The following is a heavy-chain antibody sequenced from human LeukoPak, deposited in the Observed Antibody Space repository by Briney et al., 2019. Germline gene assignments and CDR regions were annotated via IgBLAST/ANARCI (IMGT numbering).Heavy chain of an antibody. J-gene: IGHJ3*02. V-gene: IGHV4-61*02. CDR3: ARGPGSATKEAFDI. CDR2: IYSSGIF. CDR1: SGSISSPPYY. D-gene: IGHD1-26*01. Sequence: SQTLSLTCTVSSGSISSPPYYWSWIRQPAGKEVEWIGRIYSSGIFDYNPSLKSRVTLSIDTSKNSFSLRLSSVTATDTAVYYCARGPGSATKEAFDIWGQGTVVTVSS.